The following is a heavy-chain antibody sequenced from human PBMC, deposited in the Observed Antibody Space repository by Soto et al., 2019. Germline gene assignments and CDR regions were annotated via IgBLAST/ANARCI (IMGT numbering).Heavy chain of an antibody. D-gene: IGHD1-1*01. V-gene: IGHV1-3*01. CDR2: INAGNGNT. J-gene: IGHJ5*02. Sequence: ASVKVSCKASGYTFTSYAMHWVRQAPGQRLEWMGWINAGNGNTKYSQKFQGRVTITRDTSASTAYMELSSLRSEDTAVYYCARDLKPGGYAWFDPWGQGTLVTVSS. CDR1: GYTFTSYA. CDR3: ARDLKPGGYAWFDP.